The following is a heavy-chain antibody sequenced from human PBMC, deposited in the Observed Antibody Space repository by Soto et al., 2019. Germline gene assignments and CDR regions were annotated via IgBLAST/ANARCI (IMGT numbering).Heavy chain of an antibody. CDR1: GFTFKGYY. J-gene: IGHJ4*02. Sequence: QIQLVQSGAEVKKPGASVKVSCKTSGFTFKGYYIYWVRQAPGQGLELKGWISTYNGITQYTESLQDRVTMTIETSASTAHLELRSLTSEDTAVYFCVRGDTYYSEWYFQYWGQGTLVIVSS. D-gene: IGHD2-21*01. V-gene: IGHV1-18*01. CDR3: VRGDTYYSEWYFQY. CDR2: ISTYNGIT.